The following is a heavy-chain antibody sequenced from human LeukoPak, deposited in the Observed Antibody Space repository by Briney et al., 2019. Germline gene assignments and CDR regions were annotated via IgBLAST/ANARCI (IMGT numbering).Heavy chain of an antibody. CDR3: ARSEVGAAQGFDY. V-gene: IGHV4-61*02. CDR1: GGSISSGSYY. D-gene: IGHD1-26*01. J-gene: IGHJ4*02. CDR2: IYTSGST. Sequence: SQTLSLTCTVSGGSISSGSYYWSWIRQPAGKGLEWIGRIYTSGSTNYNPSLKSRVTISVDTSKNQFSLKLSSVTAADTAVYYCARSEVGAAQGFDYWGQGTLVTVSS.